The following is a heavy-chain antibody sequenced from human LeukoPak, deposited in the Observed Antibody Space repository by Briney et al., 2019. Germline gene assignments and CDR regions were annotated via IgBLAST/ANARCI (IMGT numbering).Heavy chain of an antibody. CDR3: AKDGVRITIFGVVIPRGYFDY. J-gene: IGHJ4*02. Sequence: PGGSLRLSCAASGFTFSSYAMSWVRQAPGKGLEWVSAISGSGGSTYYADSVKGRFTISRDNSKNTLYLQMNSLRAEDTAVYYCAKDGVRITIFGVVIPRGYFDYWGQGTLVTVSS. CDR2: ISGSGGST. V-gene: IGHV3-23*01. CDR1: GFTFSSYA. D-gene: IGHD3-3*01.